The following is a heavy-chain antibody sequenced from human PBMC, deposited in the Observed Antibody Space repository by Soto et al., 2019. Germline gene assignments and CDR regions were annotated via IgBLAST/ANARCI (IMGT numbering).Heavy chain of an antibody. Sequence: SETLSLTCTVSGGSISSGDYYWSWIRQPPGKGLEWIGYIYYSGSTYYNPSLKSRVTISVDTSKNQFSLKLSSVTAADTAVYYCARDRRIFGVVIPNYYYGMDVWGQGTTVTVSS. CDR1: GGSISSGDYY. J-gene: IGHJ6*02. V-gene: IGHV4-30-4*01. CDR2: IYYSGST. CDR3: ARDRRIFGVVIPNYYYGMDV. D-gene: IGHD3-3*01.